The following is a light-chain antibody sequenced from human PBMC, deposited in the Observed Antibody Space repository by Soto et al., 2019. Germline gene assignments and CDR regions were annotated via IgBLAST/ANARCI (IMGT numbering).Light chain of an antibody. V-gene: IGKV2-30*01. CDR1: QSLAYSDGNTN. CDR2: KVS. CDR3: MQGTHWPPT. Sequence: DVVMTQSPLSLPVALGQPASISCRSSQSLAYSDGNTNLNWFLQRPGQSPRRLIYKVSNRDSGVPDRFSSSGSGTDFTLKISRVEAEDVGVYYCMQGTHWPPTFGQGTKVEIK. J-gene: IGKJ1*01.